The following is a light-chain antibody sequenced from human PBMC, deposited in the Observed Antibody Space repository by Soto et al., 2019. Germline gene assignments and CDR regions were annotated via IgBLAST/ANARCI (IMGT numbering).Light chain of an antibody. CDR2: AAS. J-gene: IGKJ1*01. Sequence: SASVGDRITITCRAGQGICRYIAWYQQKPGKAPMLLIYAASTLQSGVPSRFGGSGSGTDFTLTICILLPEDFATYYCRQLNSYPWTFGQGTKVVIK. CDR3: RQLNSYPWT. V-gene: IGKV1-9*01. CDR1: QGICRY.